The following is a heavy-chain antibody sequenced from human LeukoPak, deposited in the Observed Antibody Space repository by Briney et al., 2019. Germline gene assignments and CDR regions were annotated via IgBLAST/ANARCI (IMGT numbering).Heavy chain of an antibody. J-gene: IGHJ4*02. CDR1: GFTVSSNY. Sequence: GGSLRLSCAASGFTVSSNYMSWVRQAPGKGLEWVSGISWSSGSIGYADSVKGRFTISRDNAKNSLYLQMNSLRVEDTAVYYCARDPSGSSSWVRFDYWGQGTLVTVSS. CDR3: ARDPSGSSSWVRFDY. CDR2: ISWSSGSI. V-gene: IGHV3-48*04. D-gene: IGHD6-13*01.